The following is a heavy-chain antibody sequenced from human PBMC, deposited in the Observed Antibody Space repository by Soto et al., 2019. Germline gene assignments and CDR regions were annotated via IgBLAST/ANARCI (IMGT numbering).Heavy chain of an antibody. D-gene: IGHD6-6*01. J-gene: IGHJ6*03. Sequence: PGRSLRLSCAASGFTLSGYAMDLVRQAPGKGLEYVSGISSNGVGTYYANSVQGRFTISRDNSKNTVYLQMGSLRPEDMAVYYCARRARPDFYYMDVWGKGTTVTVSS. CDR1: GFTLSGYA. CDR2: ISSNGVGT. V-gene: IGHV3-64*01. CDR3: ARRARPDFYYMDV.